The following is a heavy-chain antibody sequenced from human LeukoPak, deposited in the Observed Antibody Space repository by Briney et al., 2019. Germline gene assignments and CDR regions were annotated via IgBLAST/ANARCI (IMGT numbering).Heavy chain of an antibody. CDR2: MNPNSGNT. J-gene: IGHJ4*02. D-gene: IGHD3-22*01. Sequence: ASVKVSCKASGYTFTSYDINWVRQATGQGLEWMGWMNPNSGNTGYAQKFQGRVTITRNTSISTAYMELSSLRSEDTAVYYCARVSILYYDTSGRIFDYWGQGTLVTVSS. CDR1: GYTFTSYD. V-gene: IGHV1-8*03. CDR3: ARVSILYYDTSGRIFDY.